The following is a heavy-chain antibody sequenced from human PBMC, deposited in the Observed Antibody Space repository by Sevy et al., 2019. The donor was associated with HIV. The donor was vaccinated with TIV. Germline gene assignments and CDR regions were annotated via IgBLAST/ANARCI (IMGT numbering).Heavy chain of an antibody. Sequence: GGSLRLSCTASGFPFSSYDMNWVRQAPGQGLEWISSISSSSNFVYQADSVKGRFTISRDNAKNSLFLQMNSLTVEDTAVYYCARDRGVPRTRGSYKYGMDVWGQGTTVTVSS. CDR1: GFPFSSYD. D-gene: IGHD3-16*01. J-gene: IGHJ6*02. V-gene: IGHV3-21*06. CDR3: ARDRGVPRTRGSYKYGMDV. CDR2: ISSSSNFV.